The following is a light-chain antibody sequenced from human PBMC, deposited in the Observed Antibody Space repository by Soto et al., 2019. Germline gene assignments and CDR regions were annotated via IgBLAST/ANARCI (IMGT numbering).Light chain of an antibody. J-gene: IGLJ2*01. CDR2: EGS. CDR1: SSDVGSYNL. CDR3: CSYAGSRGLV. Sequence: SVLTQPASVSGSPGQSITISCTGTSSDVGSYNLVSWYQQHPGKAPKLMIYEGSKRPSGVSNRFSGSKSGNTASLTISGLQAEDEADYYCCSYAGSRGLVFGGGTKVTVL. V-gene: IGLV2-23*01.